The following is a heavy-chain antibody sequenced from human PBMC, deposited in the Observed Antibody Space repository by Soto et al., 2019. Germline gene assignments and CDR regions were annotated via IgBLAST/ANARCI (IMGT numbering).Heavy chain of an antibody. V-gene: IGHV1-2*04. CDR2: INPNSGGT. J-gene: IGHJ4*02. CDR1: GYTFTGYY. CDR3: ARGDKVVVVAATLYFDY. Sequence: QVQLVQSGAEVKKPGASVKVSCKASGYTFTGYYMHWVRQAPGQGLEWMGWINPNSGGTNYAQKFQGWVTMTRDTSISTAYMELSRLRSGDTAVYYCARGDKVVVVAATLYFDYWGQGTLVTVSS. D-gene: IGHD2-15*01.